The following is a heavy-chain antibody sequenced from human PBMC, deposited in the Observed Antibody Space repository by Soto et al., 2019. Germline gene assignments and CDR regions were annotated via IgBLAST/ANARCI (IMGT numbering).Heavy chain of an antibody. CDR3: VHRAGMGGNSWLPGH. Sequence: QITLKESGPTLVKPTQTLTLTCTFSGFSLSTSEVGVGWIRQPPGKALEWLALLYWDDDKRYNPSLKSRLIITKDTSKYQVVLTLTNMDPVDTATYYCVHRAGMGGNSWLPGHWGQGTLVTVSS. CDR1: GFSLSTSEVG. D-gene: IGHD6-13*01. V-gene: IGHV2-5*02. CDR2: LYWDDDK. J-gene: IGHJ4*02.